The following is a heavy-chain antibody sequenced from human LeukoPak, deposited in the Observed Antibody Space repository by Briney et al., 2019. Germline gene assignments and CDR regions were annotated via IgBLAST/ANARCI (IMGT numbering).Heavy chain of an antibody. Sequence: ASVKVSCKASGYTFTGYYMHWVRQAPGQGLEWMGWINPNSGNTNYAQKLQGRVTMTTDTSTSTAYMELRSLRSDDTAVYYCARVADMYYYGSGTPGDYWGQGTLVTVSS. CDR1: GYTFTGYY. V-gene: IGHV1-18*04. CDR3: ARVADMYYYGSGTPGDY. D-gene: IGHD3-10*01. J-gene: IGHJ4*02. CDR2: INPNSGNT.